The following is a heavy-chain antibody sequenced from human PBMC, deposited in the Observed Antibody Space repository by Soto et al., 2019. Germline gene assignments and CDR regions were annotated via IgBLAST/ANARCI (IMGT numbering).Heavy chain of an antibody. Sequence: EVQLVESGGGLVQPGGSLRLSCAASGFTFSSYSMNWVRQAPGKGLEWVSYISSSGSTIFSADSVKGRFTISRDNAKNSLYLQMNSLRDDDTAVYYCAREAAVPLNWFDPWGQGTLVTVSS. CDR2: ISSSGSTI. CDR3: AREAAVPLNWFDP. CDR1: GFTFSSYS. V-gene: IGHV3-48*02. J-gene: IGHJ5*02. D-gene: IGHD6-6*01.